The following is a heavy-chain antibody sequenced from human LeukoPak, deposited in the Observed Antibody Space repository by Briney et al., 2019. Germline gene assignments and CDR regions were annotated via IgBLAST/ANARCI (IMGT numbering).Heavy chain of an antibody. CDR2: IYTSGST. Sequence: SQTLSLTCTVSGGSISSGSYYWSWIRQPAGKGLEWIGRIYTSGSTNYNPSLKSRVTISVDTSKNQFSLKLSSVTAADTAVYYCARGWAAEKDYWGQGTLVTVSS. CDR3: ARGWAAEKDY. CDR1: GGSISSGSYY. D-gene: IGHD6-13*01. J-gene: IGHJ4*02. V-gene: IGHV4-61*02.